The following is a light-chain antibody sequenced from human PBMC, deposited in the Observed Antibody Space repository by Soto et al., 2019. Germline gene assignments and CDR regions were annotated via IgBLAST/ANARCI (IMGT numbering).Light chain of an antibody. CDR2: GAS. Sequence: EIVLTQSPGTLSLSPGERATLSCRASQSVSSSYLAWYQQKPGQAPRRLIYGASSRATGIPDRFSGSGSGTDFTITISRLEPEDFAVYYCQQYGSSPLITFGQGTRLVIK. V-gene: IGKV3-20*01. CDR1: QSVSSSY. CDR3: QQYGSSPLIT. J-gene: IGKJ5*01.